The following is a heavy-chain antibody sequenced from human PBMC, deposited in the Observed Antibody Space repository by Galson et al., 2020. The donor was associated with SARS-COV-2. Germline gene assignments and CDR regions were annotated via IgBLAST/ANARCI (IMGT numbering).Heavy chain of an antibody. CDR1: GNTLIELI. V-gene: IGHV1-24*01. J-gene: IGHJ3*02. CDR2: FDPEDGET. D-gene: IGHD3-22*01. Sequence: ASVKVSCKVSGNTLIELIIHWVRQAPGKGLEWMGSFDPEDGETTYPQKFQGRVTMTEDTATDTAYMELSSLRSEDTAVYYCATEGVGLVVIYAFEIWGQGTMVTVSS. CDR3: ATEGVGLVVIYAFEI.